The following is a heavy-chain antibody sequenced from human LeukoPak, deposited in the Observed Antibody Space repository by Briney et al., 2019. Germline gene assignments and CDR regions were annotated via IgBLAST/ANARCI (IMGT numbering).Heavy chain of an antibody. CDR1: GFSFPNAW. D-gene: IGHD3-10*01. J-gene: IGHJ4*02. CDR3: AASITMFDY. CDR2: IKEDGTVK. Sequence: GGSLRLSCAVSGFSFPNAWMSWVRQAPGKGLEWVANIKEDGTVKYYVESVKGRFTISRDNAKNSLYLQMNSLRAEDTAVYYCAASITMFDYWGQGTLVTVSS. V-gene: IGHV3-7*02.